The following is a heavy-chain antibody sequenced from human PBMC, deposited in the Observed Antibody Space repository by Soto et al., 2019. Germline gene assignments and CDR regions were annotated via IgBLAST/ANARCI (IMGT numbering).Heavy chain of an antibody. J-gene: IGHJ6*02. CDR1: RFTFSSNE. CDR3: ATAGLTGTV. V-gene: IGHV3-48*03. CDR2: ISVSGSMR. Sequence: GGSLRLSCAPSRFTFSSNEMNWVRQAPGKGLEWVSYISVSGSMRFYADAVRGRFTISRDNTKKMLYLQMNSLRVEDTALYYCATAGLTGTVWGQGTTVTVSS. D-gene: IGHD3-9*01.